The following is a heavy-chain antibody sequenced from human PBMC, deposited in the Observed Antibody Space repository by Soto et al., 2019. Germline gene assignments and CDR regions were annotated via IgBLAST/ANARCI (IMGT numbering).Heavy chain of an antibody. V-gene: IGHV1-18*01. CDR1: GYTFTSYG. CDR2: INIYSGDA. J-gene: IGHJ4*02. Sequence: QVRLEQSGPEVKKTGASVKVSCKASGYTFTSYGISWVRQAPGQGLEWMGWINIYSGDANYAQSFQDRVTTARDTSTNTVYMEMRTLRSDDTAVYYCARALYYYDNSGLAYWGQGTLVTVSS. D-gene: IGHD3-22*01. CDR3: ARALYYYDNSGLAY.